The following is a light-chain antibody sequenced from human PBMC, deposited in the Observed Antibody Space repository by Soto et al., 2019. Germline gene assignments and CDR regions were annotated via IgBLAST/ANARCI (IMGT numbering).Light chain of an antibody. CDR1: QSVSIY. V-gene: IGKV3-11*01. CDR2: DAS. J-gene: IGKJ4*01. Sequence: EIVLTQSPATLSLSPGERATISCRASQSVSIYLAWYQQKPGQAPRLLIYDASNRATGIPARFSGSGSGTDFTLTISSLEPEDFAVYYCQQRVNWPLTFGGGTKVEIK. CDR3: QQRVNWPLT.